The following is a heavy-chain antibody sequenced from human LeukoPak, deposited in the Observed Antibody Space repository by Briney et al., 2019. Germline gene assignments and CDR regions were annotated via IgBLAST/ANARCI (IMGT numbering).Heavy chain of an antibody. J-gene: IGHJ3*02. Sequence: ASVKVSCKASGYTFTSYGISWVRQAPGQGLEWMGWISAYNGNTNYAQKLQGRVTMTTDTSTSTAYMELRSLRSDDTAVYYCAREKYYYDSSGYYYSDAFDIWGQGTMVTVSS. CDR2: ISAYNGNT. V-gene: IGHV1-18*01. D-gene: IGHD3-22*01. CDR1: GYTFTSYG. CDR3: AREKYYYDSSGYYYSDAFDI.